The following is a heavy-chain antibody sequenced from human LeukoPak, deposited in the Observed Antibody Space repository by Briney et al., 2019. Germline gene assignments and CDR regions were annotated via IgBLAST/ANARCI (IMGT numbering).Heavy chain of an antibody. J-gene: IGHJ5*02. V-gene: IGHV3-23*01. CDR2: ITGSGENT. D-gene: IGHD2/OR15-2a*01. CDR1: GFTFSSYA. Sequence: GGSLRLSCAASGFTFSSYAMSWVRQAPEKGLEWVSSITGSGENTYYADSVKGRFTISRDNSNNTVFLQMKSLRTEDTAVYYCARQRVGYFRSWGQGTLVTVSS. CDR3: ARQRVGYFRS.